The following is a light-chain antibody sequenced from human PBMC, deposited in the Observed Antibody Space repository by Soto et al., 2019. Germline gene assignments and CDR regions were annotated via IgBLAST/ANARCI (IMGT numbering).Light chain of an antibody. Sequence: IVLTQSPGTLSWSPGERATLSCRASQSVRINYLAWYQQKPGQAPRLLIYGASSRATGLPDRFSGSGSGTDFTLTISRLEPEDCAVYYLQQLGTFGQGTKVEIK. CDR1: QSVRINY. J-gene: IGKJ1*01. CDR3: QQLGT. CDR2: GAS. V-gene: IGKV3-20*01.